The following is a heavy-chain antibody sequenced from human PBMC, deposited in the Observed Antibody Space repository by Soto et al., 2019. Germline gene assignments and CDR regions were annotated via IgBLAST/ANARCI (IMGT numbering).Heavy chain of an antibody. CDR2: MNWNSGRI. CDR3: VKDESINWYSGHFRH. CDR1: GFTFDDYA. J-gene: IGHJ1*01. V-gene: IGHV3-9*01. D-gene: IGHD6-13*01. Sequence: EVQLVESGGGLVQPGRSLRLSCAASGFTFDDYAMHWVRQVPGKGLEWVSGMNWNSGRIGYGDYVKGRFAISRDNAKNSLHLQMNSLSAEDTAFYYCVKDESINWYSGHFRHWGQGTLVTVSS.